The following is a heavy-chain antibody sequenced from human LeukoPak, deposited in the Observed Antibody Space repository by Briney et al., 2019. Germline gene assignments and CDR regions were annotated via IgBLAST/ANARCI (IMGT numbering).Heavy chain of an antibody. CDR2: ISGSGDST. Sequence: PGGSLRLSCVASGLTFSSYNMNWVRQAPGKGLEWVSGISGSGDSTYYADSVKGRFTISRDNSKNTLYLQMNSLRAEDTAVYYCARRSGIAVAGAFDYWGQGTLVTVSS. CDR3: ARRSGIAVAGAFDY. J-gene: IGHJ4*02. V-gene: IGHV3-23*01. CDR1: GLTFSSYN. D-gene: IGHD6-19*01.